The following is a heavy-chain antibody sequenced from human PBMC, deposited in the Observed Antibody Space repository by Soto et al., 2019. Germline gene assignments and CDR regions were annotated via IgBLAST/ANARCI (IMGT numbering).Heavy chain of an antibody. Sequence: GASVKVSCKASGGTFSSYAISWVRQAPGQGLEWMGGIIPIFGTANYAQKFQGRVTITADESTSTAYMELSSLRSEDTAVYYCARTYYDSSGYYIDRPYYYYGIDVWGQGTTVTVSS. J-gene: IGHJ6*02. D-gene: IGHD3-22*01. V-gene: IGHV1-69*13. CDR3: ARTYYDSSGYYIDRPYYYYGIDV. CDR2: IIPIFGTA. CDR1: GGTFSSYA.